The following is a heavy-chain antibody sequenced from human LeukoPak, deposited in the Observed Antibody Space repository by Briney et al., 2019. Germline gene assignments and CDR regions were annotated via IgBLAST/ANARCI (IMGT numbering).Heavy chain of an antibody. Sequence: GGSLRLSCAASGFTFSSYSMNWVRQAPGKGLEWVSSISSSSSYIYYADSVKGRFTVSRDNAKNSLYLQMSSLRAEDTAVYYCARTSYYYDSSGLPGYWGQGTLVTVSS. CDR2: ISSSSSYI. D-gene: IGHD3-22*01. V-gene: IGHV3-21*01. CDR1: GFTFSSYS. CDR3: ARTSYYYDSSGLPGY. J-gene: IGHJ4*02.